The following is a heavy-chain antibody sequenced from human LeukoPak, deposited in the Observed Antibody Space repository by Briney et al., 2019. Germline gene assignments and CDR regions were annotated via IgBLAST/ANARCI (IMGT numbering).Heavy chain of an antibody. CDR2: INYSETT. Sequence: SETLSLTCTVSGGSISTYSCSWIRQPPGKGLEWIGFINYSETTNYNPSLKSRVTISIDTSKNQFSLKLTPVTAADTAVYYCTRGRDYWGQGTLVTVSS. J-gene: IGHJ4*02. V-gene: IGHV4-59*01. CDR1: GGSISTYS. CDR3: TRGRDY.